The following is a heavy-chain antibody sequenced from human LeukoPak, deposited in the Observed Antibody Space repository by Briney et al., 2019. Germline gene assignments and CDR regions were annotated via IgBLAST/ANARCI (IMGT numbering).Heavy chain of an antibody. D-gene: IGHD4-17*01. CDR1: GYSISSGYY. Sequence: PSETLSLTCTVSGYSISSGYYWGWIRQPPGKGLEWIGSIYHSGSTYYNPSLKSRVTISVDTSKNQFSLKLSSVTAADTAVYYCARVTNDYGDYRDYFDYWGQGTLVTVSS. J-gene: IGHJ4*02. V-gene: IGHV4-38-2*02. CDR3: ARVTNDYGDYRDYFDY. CDR2: IYHSGST.